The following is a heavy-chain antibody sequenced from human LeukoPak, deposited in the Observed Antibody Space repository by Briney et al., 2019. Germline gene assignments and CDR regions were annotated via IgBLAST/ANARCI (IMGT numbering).Heavy chain of an antibody. CDR3: AKESSCSGGSCYVS. Sequence: PGRSLRLSCAASGFTFSSQGMHWVRQAPGKGLEWVAVIRYEGRKKHYADSVKGRFTISRDNSKNTAYPQINSLRAEDTAVYYCAKESSCSGGSCYVSWGEGDLVTVSS. CDR1: GFTFSSQG. V-gene: IGHV3-33*06. J-gene: IGHJ5*02. CDR2: IRYEGRKK. D-gene: IGHD2-15*01.